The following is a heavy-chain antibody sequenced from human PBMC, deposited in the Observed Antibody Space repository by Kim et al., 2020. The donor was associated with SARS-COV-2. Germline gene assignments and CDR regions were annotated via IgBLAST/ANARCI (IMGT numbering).Heavy chain of an antibody. Sequence: SETLSLTCTVSGGSISSYYWSWIRQPPGKGLEWIWYIYYSGSTNYNPSLKSRVTMSVDTSKNQFSLKLSSVTAADTAVYYCARGGGYYDYVWGSFGDAFDIWGQGTMVTVSS. CDR2: IYYSGST. CDR3: ARGGGYYDYVWGSFGDAFDI. V-gene: IGHV4-59*13. CDR1: GGSISSYY. J-gene: IGHJ3*02. D-gene: IGHD3-16*01.